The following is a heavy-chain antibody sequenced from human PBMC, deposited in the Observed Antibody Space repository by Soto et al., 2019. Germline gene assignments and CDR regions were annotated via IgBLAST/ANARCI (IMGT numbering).Heavy chain of an antibody. CDR1: GGSITNYY. CDR2: IQYSGYS. Sequence: QVQLQESGPGLVKPSETLSLTCTVSGGSITNYYCSWFRQPPGKGLEWIGYIQYSGYSAYNLSLRSRGSMQRDPSKTQFSLMLASVTATDPAVYFCARLGFGSLHGLVDVWGQGTTVIVSS. V-gene: IGHV4-59*08. CDR3: ARLGFGSLHGLVDV. J-gene: IGHJ6*02. D-gene: IGHD3-10*01.